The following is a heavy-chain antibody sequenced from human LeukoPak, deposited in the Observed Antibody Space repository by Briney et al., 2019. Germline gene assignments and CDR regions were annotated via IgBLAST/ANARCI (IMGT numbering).Heavy chain of an antibody. D-gene: IGHD4-17*01. CDR1: GGSISSYY. J-gene: IGHJ4*02. CDR2: INHSGST. V-gene: IGHV4-34*01. CDR3: ARGVPTVTDQLRHYDY. Sequence: RASETLSLTCTVSGGSISSYYWSWIRQPPGKGLEWIGEINHSGSTNYNPSLKSRVTISVDTSKNQFSLKLSSVTAADTAVYYCARGVPTVTDQLRHYDYWGQGTLVTVSS.